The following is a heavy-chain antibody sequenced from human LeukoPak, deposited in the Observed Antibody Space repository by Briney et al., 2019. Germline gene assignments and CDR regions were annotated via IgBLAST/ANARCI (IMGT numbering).Heavy chain of an antibody. CDR2: IIPIFGTA. D-gene: IGHD2-15*01. J-gene: IGHJ1*01. Sequence: SSVKVSCKASGGTFSSYAISWVRQAPGQGLEWMGRIIPIFGTANYAKKFQGRVTITTEESTSTAYMELSSLRSEDTAVYYCARESDVVARWEGGFQHWGQGSLVTVSS. V-gene: IGHV1-69*05. CDR1: GGTFSSYA. CDR3: ARESDVVARWEGGFQH.